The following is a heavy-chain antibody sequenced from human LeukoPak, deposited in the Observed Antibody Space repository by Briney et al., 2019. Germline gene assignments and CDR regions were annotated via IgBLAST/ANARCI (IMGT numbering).Heavy chain of an antibody. D-gene: IGHD2-2*01. CDR3: AKDSLPDIVVVPAPYFDY. J-gene: IGHJ4*02. CDR1: GFTFSSYA. V-gene: IGHV3-23*01. Sequence: GGSLRLSCAASGFTFSSYAMSWVPQAPGKGLEWVSTISGSGGSTYYADSVKGRFTISRDNSKNTLYLQMNSLRAEDTAVYYCAKDSLPDIVVVPAPYFDYWGQGTLVTASS. CDR2: ISGSGGST.